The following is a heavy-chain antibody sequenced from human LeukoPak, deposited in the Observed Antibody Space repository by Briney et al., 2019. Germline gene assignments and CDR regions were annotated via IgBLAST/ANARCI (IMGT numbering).Heavy chain of an antibody. CDR3: ARRHCSGGSCFFDY. V-gene: IGHV1-46*01. D-gene: IGHD2-15*01. CDR2: INPSGGST. Sequence: GASVKVSCKASGYTFTSHFMHWVRQAPGQGLEWMGIINPSGGSTSYAQKFQGRVTMTRDMSTSTVYMELSSLRSEDTAVYYCARRHCSGGSCFFDYWGQGTLVTVSS. J-gene: IGHJ4*02. CDR1: GYTFTSHF.